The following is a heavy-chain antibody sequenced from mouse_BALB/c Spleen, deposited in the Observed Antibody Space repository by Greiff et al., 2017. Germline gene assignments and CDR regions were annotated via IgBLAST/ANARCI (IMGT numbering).Heavy chain of an antibody. J-gene: IGHJ2*01. D-gene: IGHD1-1*01. CDR2: INPSSGYT. Sequence: VQLQQSGAELARPGASVKMSCKASGYTFTSYTMHWVKQRPGQGLEWIGYINPSSGYTNYNQKFKDKATLTADKSSSTAYMQLSSLTSEDSAVYYCARGGHYYGSSYVDYFDYWGQGTTLTVSS. CDR1: GYTFTSYT. CDR3: ARGGHYYGSSYVDYFDY. V-gene: IGHV1-4*01.